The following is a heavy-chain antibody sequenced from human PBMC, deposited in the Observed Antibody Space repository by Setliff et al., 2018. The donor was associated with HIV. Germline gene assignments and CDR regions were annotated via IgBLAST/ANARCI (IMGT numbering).Heavy chain of an antibody. D-gene: IGHD2-21*02. Sequence: PSQTLSLTCAVSGYSISSGYYWGWIRQPPGKGLEWIGSIYHSGSTYYNPPLKSRVTISVDTSKNQFSLKLSSVTATDTAVYYCARDLGHGGDSDYWGQGTLVTVSS. V-gene: IGHV4-38-2*02. CDR2: IYHSGST. CDR3: ARDLGHGGDSDY. CDR1: GYSISSGYY. J-gene: IGHJ4*02.